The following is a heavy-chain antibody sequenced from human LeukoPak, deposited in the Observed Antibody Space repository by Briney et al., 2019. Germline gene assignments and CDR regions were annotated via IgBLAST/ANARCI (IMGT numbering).Heavy chain of an antibody. V-gene: IGHV1-18*01. J-gene: IGHJ2*01. CDR1: GYTFTSYG. CDR3: ARDWDGVAAAGTDWYFDL. CDR2: ISAYNGNT. D-gene: IGHD6-13*01. Sequence: GASVKVSCKASGYTFTSYGISWVRQAPGQGLEWMGRISAYNGNTNYAQKLQGRVTMTTDTSTSTAYMELRSLRSDDTAVYYCARDWDGVAAAGTDWYFDLWGRGTLVTVSS.